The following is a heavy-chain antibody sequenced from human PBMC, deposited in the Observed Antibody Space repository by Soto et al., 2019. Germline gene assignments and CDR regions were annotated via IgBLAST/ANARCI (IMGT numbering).Heavy chain of an antibody. CDR1: GFSLSSIGMG. Sequence: QITVKESGLTLVKPTETLTLTCTFSGFSLSSIGMGVGWIRQPPGKALEWLALIYWDDDKRYSPSLHSRLTTTXDXXKNQVDLTMTNMDPVDTATYYCARLTRGVYDLDRLWEKFDYWGQGALVTVSS. D-gene: IGHD5-12*01. CDR3: ARLTRGVYDLDRLWEKFDY. J-gene: IGHJ4*02. V-gene: IGHV2-5*02. CDR2: IYWDDDK.